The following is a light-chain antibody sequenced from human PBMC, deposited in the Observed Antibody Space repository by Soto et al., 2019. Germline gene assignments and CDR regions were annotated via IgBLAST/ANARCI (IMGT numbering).Light chain of an antibody. V-gene: IGKV3-20*01. CDR2: GAS. CDR1: QIFSSSY. Sequence: EIVLTQSPGTLSLSPGERATLSCRASQIFSSSYLAWYQQRPGQAPRLLIYGASTRAIGIPDRFGGSGSGTDFTLTISRLEPEDFAVYYCQQFGSSPRTFGQGTKVEIK. CDR3: QQFGSSPRT. J-gene: IGKJ1*01.